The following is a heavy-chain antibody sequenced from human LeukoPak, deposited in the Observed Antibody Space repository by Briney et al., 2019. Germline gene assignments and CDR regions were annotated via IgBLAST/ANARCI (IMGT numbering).Heavy chain of an antibody. CDR1: GYTFTSYG. CDR3: ARDEVAYYYDSSGSDAFDI. V-gene: IGHV1-18*01. CDR2: ISAYNGNT. D-gene: IGHD3-22*01. J-gene: IGHJ3*02. Sequence: ASVKVSFKASGYTFTSYGISWVRQAPGQGLEWMGWISAYNGNTNYAQKLQGRVTMTTDTSTSTAYMELRSLRSDDTAVYYCARDEVAYYYDSSGSDAFDIWGQGTMVTVSS.